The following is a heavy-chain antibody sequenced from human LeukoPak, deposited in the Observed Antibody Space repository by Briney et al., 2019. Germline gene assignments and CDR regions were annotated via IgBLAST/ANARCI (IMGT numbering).Heavy chain of an antibody. CDR3: ARDIYCSSTSCYGSNWFDP. Sequence: ASVTVSCKVSGYTLTELSMHWVRQAPGKGLEWMGGFDPEDGETIYAQKFQGRVTMTEDTSTDTAYMELRSLRSDDTAVYYCARDIYCSSTSCYGSNWFDPWGQGTLVTVSS. J-gene: IGHJ5*02. D-gene: IGHD2-2*01. CDR2: FDPEDGET. V-gene: IGHV1-24*01. CDR1: GYTLTELS.